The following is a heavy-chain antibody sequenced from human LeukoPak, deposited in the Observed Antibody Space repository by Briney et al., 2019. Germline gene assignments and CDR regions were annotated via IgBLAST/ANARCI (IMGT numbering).Heavy chain of an antibody. D-gene: IGHD3-16*01. J-gene: IGHJ3*02. Sequence: GGSLRLSCAASGFTFSTYGMHWVRQAPGKGLEWVAVIWYGGSIKYYADSVKGRFTISRDNSKNTLYLQMNSLRAEDTAVYYCARAVGPFDIWGQGTIVIVSS. CDR1: GFTFSTYG. CDR2: IWYGGSIK. CDR3: ARAVGPFDI. V-gene: IGHV3-33*01.